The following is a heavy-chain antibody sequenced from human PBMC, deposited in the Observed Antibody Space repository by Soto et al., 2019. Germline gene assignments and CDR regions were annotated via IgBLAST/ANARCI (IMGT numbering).Heavy chain of an antibody. D-gene: IGHD6-13*01. V-gene: IGHV5-51*01. CDR2: IYPGDSDT. J-gene: IGHJ6*02. CDR1: GYSFTSYW. CDR3: ARSRIAAAGPLYYYGMDV. Sequence: GESLKISCKGSGYSFTSYWIGWVRQMPGKGLEWMGIIYPGDSDTRYSPSFQGQVTISADKSISTAYLQWSSLKASDTAMYYCARSRIAAAGPLYYYGMDVWGQGTTVTVSS.